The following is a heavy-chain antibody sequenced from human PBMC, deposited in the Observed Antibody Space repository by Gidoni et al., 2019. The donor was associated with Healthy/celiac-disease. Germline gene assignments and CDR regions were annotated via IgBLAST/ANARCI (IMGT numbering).Heavy chain of an antibody. J-gene: IGHJ5*02. Sequence: EVQLVESGGGLVQPGGSPRLSCAASGFTFSSYWMHWVRQAPGKGLVWVSRINSDGSSTSYADSVKGRFTISRDNAKNTLYLQMNSLRAEDTAVYYCARATYYYDSSGYPNWFDPWGQGTLVTVSS. V-gene: IGHV3-74*01. D-gene: IGHD3-22*01. CDR2: INSDGSST. CDR1: GFTFSSYW. CDR3: ARATYYYDSSGYPNWFDP.